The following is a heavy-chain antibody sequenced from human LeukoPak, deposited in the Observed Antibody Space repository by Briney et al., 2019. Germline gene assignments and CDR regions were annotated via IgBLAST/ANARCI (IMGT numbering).Heavy chain of an antibody. V-gene: IGHV4-30-4*01. CDR1: GGSISSGDYY. D-gene: IGHD3-22*01. CDR2: IYYSGST. CDR3: ARGPYYYDSSGEKAYYFDY. J-gene: IGHJ4*02. Sequence: PSETLSLTCTVSGGSISSGDYYWSWIRQPPGKGLEWIGYIYYSGSTYYNPSLKSRVTISVGTSKNQFSLKLSSVTAADTAVYYCARGPYYYDSSGEKAYYFDYWGQGTLVAVSS.